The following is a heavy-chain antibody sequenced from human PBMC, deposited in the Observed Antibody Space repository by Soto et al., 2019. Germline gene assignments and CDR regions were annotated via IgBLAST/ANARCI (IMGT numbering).Heavy chain of an antibody. V-gene: IGHV3-21*01. CDR1: GFTFSSYS. D-gene: IGHD2-8*01. CDR2: ISSSSSYI. Sequence: EVQLVESGGGLVKPGGSLRLSCAASGFTFSSYSMNWVRQAPGKGLEWVSSISSSSSYIYYADSVKGRFTISRDNAKNSLYLQMSSLRAEDTAVYYCARGGRYCTNGVCYTVPVAYYYYGMDVWGQGTTVTVSS. J-gene: IGHJ6*02. CDR3: ARGGRYCTNGVCYTVPVAYYYYGMDV.